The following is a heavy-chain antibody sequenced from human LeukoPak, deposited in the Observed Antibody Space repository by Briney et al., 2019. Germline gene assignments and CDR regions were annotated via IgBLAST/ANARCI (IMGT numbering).Heavy chain of an antibody. CDR2: INHSGST. Sequence: RASETLSLTCAVYGGSFSGYYWSWIRQPPGKGLEWIGEINHSGSTNYNPSLKSRVTISVDTSKNQFSLKLSSVPAADTAVYYCARGRFRGYCSSTSCYTSDYWGQGTLVTVSS. CDR1: GGSFSGYY. CDR3: ARGRFRGYCSSTSCYTSDY. V-gene: IGHV4-34*01. D-gene: IGHD2-2*02. J-gene: IGHJ4*02.